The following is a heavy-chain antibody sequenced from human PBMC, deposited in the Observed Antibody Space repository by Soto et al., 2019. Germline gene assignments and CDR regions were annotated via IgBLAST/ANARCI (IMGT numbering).Heavy chain of an antibody. CDR1: GFTFSSYE. CDR2: ISSSGSTI. Sequence: LRLSCAASGFTFSSYEMNWVRQAPGKGLEWVSYISSSGSTIYYADSVKGRFTISRDNSKNTLYLQMNSLRAEDTAVYYCAKDVCSGGSCLFYFDYWGQGTLVTVSS. CDR3: AKDVCSGGSCLFYFDY. D-gene: IGHD2-15*01. V-gene: IGHV3-48*03. J-gene: IGHJ4*02.